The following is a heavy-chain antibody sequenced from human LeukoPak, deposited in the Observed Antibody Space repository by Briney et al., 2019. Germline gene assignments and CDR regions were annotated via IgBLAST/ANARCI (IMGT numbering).Heavy chain of an antibody. CDR1: GFTFSSYW. V-gene: IGHV3-74*01. Sequence: PGGSLRLPCAASGFTFSSYWMHWVRQAPGKGLVWVSRINSDGSSTSYADSVKGRFTISRDNAKNTLYLQMNSLRAEDTAVYYCARGQLWTDFDYWGQGTLVTVSS. J-gene: IGHJ4*02. CDR2: INSDGSST. CDR3: ARGQLWTDFDY. D-gene: IGHD5-18*01.